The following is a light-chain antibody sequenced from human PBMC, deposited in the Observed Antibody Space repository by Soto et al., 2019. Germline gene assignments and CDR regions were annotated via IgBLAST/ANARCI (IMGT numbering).Light chain of an antibody. CDR3: MQSLQSLT. CDR1: QSLLYNNTFNY. CDR2: LGS. V-gene: IGKV2-28*01. Sequence: EIVMTQSPLTLPVTPGEPASMSCRSSQSLLYNNTFNYLDWYLQKPGQSPHLLIYLGSNRAPGVPDRFSGSGSGTDFSLKISRVEAEYVGTYYCMQSLQSLTFGQGTRLEIQ. J-gene: IGKJ5*01.